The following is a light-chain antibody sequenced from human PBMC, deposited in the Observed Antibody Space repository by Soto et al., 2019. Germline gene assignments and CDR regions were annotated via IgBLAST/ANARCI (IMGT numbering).Light chain of an antibody. J-gene: IGKJ3*01. CDR1: QSVYSY. Sequence: EIVLTQSPATLSLSPGERATLSCRASQSVYSYLAWYQQKPGQSPRLLIYDASNRASGIPARSSGSGSGTDFTLTISRLEPEDFSVYYCHQYGTAPLTFGPGTKVDIK. CDR2: DAS. CDR3: HQYGTAPLT. V-gene: IGKV3-11*01.